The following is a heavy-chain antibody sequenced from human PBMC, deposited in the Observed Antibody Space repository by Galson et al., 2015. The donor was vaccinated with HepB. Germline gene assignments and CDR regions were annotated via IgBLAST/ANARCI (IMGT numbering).Heavy chain of an antibody. J-gene: IGHJ4*02. Sequence: SLRLSCAASGLTFSKYAMNWVRQAPGKGLEWVALISYDGSNIFYGDSVRGRFNISRENSKNTLYLQMNSLKTEDTAVYYCASFKAPIRRESDYWGQGTLVTVSS. V-gene: IGHV3-30-3*01. CDR1: GLTFSKYA. D-gene: IGHD1-14*01. CDR3: ASFKAPIRRESDY. CDR2: ISYDGSNI.